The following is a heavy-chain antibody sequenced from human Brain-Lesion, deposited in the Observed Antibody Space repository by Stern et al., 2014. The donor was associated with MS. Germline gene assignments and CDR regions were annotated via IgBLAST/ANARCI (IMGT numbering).Heavy chain of an antibody. V-gene: IGHV3-7*01. CDR3: ARVYNTIYGIVTQRGSGMDV. CDR2: IKDAGTEN. Sequence: EVQLVESGGGLVQPGGSLTISCTAAGFTFGNYWLPWVRLAPGTGLEWVSHIKDAGTENTYLDSLMGRFTISIDNSRNHFFLQMNSLRVEDTALYYCARVYNTIYGIVTQRGSGMDVWGQGTTVIVSS. CDR1: GFTFGNYW. D-gene: IGHD3-3*01. J-gene: IGHJ6*02.